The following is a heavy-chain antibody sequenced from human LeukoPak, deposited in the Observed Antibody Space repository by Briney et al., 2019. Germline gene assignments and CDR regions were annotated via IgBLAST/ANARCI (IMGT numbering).Heavy chain of an antibody. D-gene: IGHD3-10*01. CDR3: ARGNYYGSGSYIATADY. CDR1: GFTFSSYG. CDR2: VSGSGGSI. J-gene: IGHJ4*02. Sequence: GGSLRLSCAASGFTFSSYGMSWVRQAPGKGLEWVSSVSGSGGSIFYADSVKGRFTISRDNSKNTLYLQMNSLRAEDTALYYCARGNYYGSGSYIATADYWGQGTLVTVSS. V-gene: IGHV3-23*01.